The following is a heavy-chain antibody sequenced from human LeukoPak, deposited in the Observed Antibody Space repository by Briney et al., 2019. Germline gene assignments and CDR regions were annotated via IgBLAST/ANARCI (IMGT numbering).Heavy chain of an antibody. V-gene: IGHV3-21*01. D-gene: IGHD6-13*01. CDR3: ASIAADEIDY. Sequence: GGSLRLSCAASGFTFSTYNMNWVRQAPGRGLEWVSSISMSSTYIFYTDSVKGRFTISRDNAKNSLYLQMNSLRAEDTAVYYCASIAADEIDYWGQGTLVTVSS. J-gene: IGHJ4*02. CDR1: GFTFSTYN. CDR2: ISMSSTYI.